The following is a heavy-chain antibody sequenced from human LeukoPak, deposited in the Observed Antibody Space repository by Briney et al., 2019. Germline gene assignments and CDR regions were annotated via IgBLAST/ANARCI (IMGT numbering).Heavy chain of an antibody. D-gene: IGHD2-2*03. Sequence: ASVKVSCKASGGTFSSYAISWVRQAPGQGLEWMGGIIPIFGTTNYAQKFQGRVTITADESTSTAYMELSSLRSEDTAVYYCARDLGIVVVPAAHNWFDPWGQGTLVTVSS. V-gene: IGHV1-69*13. CDR3: ARDLGIVVVPAAHNWFDP. J-gene: IGHJ5*02. CDR2: IIPIFGTT. CDR1: GGTFSSYA.